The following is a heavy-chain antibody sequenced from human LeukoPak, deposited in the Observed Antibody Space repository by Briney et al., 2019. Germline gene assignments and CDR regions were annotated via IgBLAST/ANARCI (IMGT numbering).Heavy chain of an antibody. Sequence: GGSLRLSCAASGFTFEDYGMTWVRQAPGKGLDWVSGINWSGGSRGYADSVKGRFTISRDNAKKSLYLQMNSLRAEDTALYYCARVQLVDYYYYSYMDVWGKGTTVTVSS. CDR3: ARVQLVDYYYYSYMDV. CDR1: GFTFEDYG. J-gene: IGHJ6*03. CDR2: INWSGGSR. D-gene: IGHD6-6*01. V-gene: IGHV3-20*04.